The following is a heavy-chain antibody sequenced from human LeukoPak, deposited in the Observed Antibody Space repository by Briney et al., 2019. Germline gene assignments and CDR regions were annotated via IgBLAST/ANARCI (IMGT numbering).Heavy chain of an antibody. J-gene: IGHJ4*02. CDR2: IRGSGGST. V-gene: IGHV3-23*01. D-gene: IGHD4-17*01. CDR3: AKDWDDYGDYLPLDY. CDR1: GFTFSNYA. Sequence: GGSLRLSCAASGFTFSNYAMSWVRQAPVKGLEWVSAIRGSGGSTYYADSVKGRFTISRDNSKNTLYLQMNSLRAEGTAVYYCAKDWDDYGDYLPLDYWGQGTLVTVSS.